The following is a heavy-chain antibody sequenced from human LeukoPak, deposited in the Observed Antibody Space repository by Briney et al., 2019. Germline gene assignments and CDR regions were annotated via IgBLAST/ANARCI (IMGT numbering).Heavy chain of an antibody. CDR3: ARSLPYPRYSSSWYDY. J-gene: IGHJ4*02. V-gene: IGHV3-64*01. CDR2: ISSNGGST. Sequence: GGSLRLSCAASGFTFSSYAMHWVRQAPGKGLEYVSAISSNGGSTYYANSVKGRFTISRDNSKNTLYLQMGSLRAEDMAVYYCARSLPYPRYSSSWYDYWGQGTLVTVSS. CDR1: GFTFSSYA. D-gene: IGHD6-13*01.